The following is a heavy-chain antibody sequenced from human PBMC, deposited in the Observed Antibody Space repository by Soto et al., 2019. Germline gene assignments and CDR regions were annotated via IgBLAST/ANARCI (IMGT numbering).Heavy chain of an antibody. CDR2: IYYSGST. CDR3: ASCVPAAMGGWFDP. D-gene: IGHD2-2*01. J-gene: IGHJ5*02. Sequence: QVQLQESGPGLVKPSQTLSLTCTVSGGSISSGDYYWSWIRQPPGKGLEWIGYIYYSGSTYYNPSLKRRVTSSVATSKNQFSLKLSSVTAADTAVYYCASCVPAAMGGWFDPWGQGTLVTVSS. CDR1: GGSISSGDYY. V-gene: IGHV4-30-4*01.